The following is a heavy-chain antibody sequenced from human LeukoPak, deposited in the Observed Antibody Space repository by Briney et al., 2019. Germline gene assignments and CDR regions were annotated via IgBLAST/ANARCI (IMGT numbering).Heavy chain of an antibody. Sequence: PSETLSLTCTVSGGSISSYYWSWIRQPPGKGLEWIGYIYYSGSTNYNPSLKSRVTISVDTSKNQFSLKLSSVTAADTAVYYCARHYDYGDYELDYWGQGTLVTVSS. V-gene: IGHV4-59*01. CDR3: ARHYDYGDYELDY. CDR1: GGSISSYY. D-gene: IGHD4-17*01. CDR2: IYYSGST. J-gene: IGHJ4*02.